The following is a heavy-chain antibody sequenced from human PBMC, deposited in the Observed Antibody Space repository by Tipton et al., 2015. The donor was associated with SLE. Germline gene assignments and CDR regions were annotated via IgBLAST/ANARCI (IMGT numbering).Heavy chain of an antibody. CDR1: GGSIKSHH. CDR2: IFHTGRT. Sequence: GSLRLSCSVSGGSIKSHHWAWIRQPPGKGLEWIGYIFHTGRTDYNPSYRSRVTITIDTSKNQVSLNLGSVTAADTAVYYCAREGDWNYVGPFDYWGQGALVTVSS. CDR3: AREGDWNYVGPFDY. D-gene: IGHD1-7*01. V-gene: IGHV4-59*11. J-gene: IGHJ4*02.